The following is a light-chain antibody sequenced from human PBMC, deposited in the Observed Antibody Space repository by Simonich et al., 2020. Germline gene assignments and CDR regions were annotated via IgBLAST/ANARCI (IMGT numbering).Light chain of an antibody. Sequence: DVVMTQSPLSLPVTLGQPASISCRSSQSLVHSDGNTYLNWFQQRAGQSTRRLIYKVSNRDSGVPDRFSGSGSGTDVTLKISRVEAEDVRIYYCMQGTHWPPWTFGQGTKVEIK. CDR3: MQGTHWPPWT. CDR2: KVS. V-gene: IGKV2-30*02. CDR1: QSLVHSDGNTY. J-gene: IGKJ1*01.